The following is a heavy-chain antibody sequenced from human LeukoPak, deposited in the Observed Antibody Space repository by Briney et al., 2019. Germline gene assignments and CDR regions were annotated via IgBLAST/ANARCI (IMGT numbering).Heavy chain of an antibody. CDR2: IIPIFGTA. D-gene: IGHD3-22*01. CDR1: GGTFSSYA. V-gene: IGHV1-69*01. Sequence: ASVKVSCKASGGTFSSYAISWVRQAPGQGLEWMGGIIPIFGTANYAQKFPGRVTITAAESTSTAYMELSSLRSEDTAVYYCARDQNLYYYDSRGYNWFDPWGQGTLVTVCS. CDR3: ARDQNLYYYDSRGYNWFDP. J-gene: IGHJ5*02.